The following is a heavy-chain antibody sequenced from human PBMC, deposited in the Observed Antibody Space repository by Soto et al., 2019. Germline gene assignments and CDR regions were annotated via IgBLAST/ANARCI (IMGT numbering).Heavy chain of an antibody. D-gene: IGHD6-19*01. J-gene: IGHJ4*02. CDR1: GFTFSSYA. CDR3: AKDPVGIAVAGGY. V-gene: IGHV3-23*01. CDR2: ISGRGGST. Sequence: EVQLLESGGGLVQPGGSLRLSCAASGFTFSSYAMSWVRQAPGKGLEWVSAISGRGGSTYYADSVKGRFTISRDNSKNTLYMQMNSLRAEDTAVYYCAKDPVGIAVAGGYWGQGTLVTVSS.